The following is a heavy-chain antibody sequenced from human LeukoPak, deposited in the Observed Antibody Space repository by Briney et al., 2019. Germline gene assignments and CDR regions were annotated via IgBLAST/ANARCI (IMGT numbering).Heavy chain of an antibody. Sequence: GGSLRLSGAAPGFTFRDFGIDGGGQAPGKGLGGGGVISYDGSNNYSADSVKGRFTISRDHSKNTLYLKMHSLSTEDTAVYYCAKGIVSTSAGGFAYWGQGTLVTVSS. D-gene: IGHD2-2*01. J-gene: IGHJ4*02. V-gene: IGHV3-30*18. CDR1: GFTFRDFG. CDR2: ISYDGSNN. CDR3: AKGIVSTSAGGFAY.